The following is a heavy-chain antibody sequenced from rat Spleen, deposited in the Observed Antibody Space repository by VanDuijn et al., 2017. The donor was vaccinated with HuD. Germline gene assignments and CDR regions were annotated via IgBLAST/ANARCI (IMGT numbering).Heavy chain of an antibody. CDR1: GFTFNNYW. D-gene: IGHD1-9*01. CDR2: ITKTGGNT. V-gene: IGHV5-31*01. Sequence: EVQLVESGGGLVQPGRSLKLSCVASGFTFNNYWMTWIRQAPGKGLEWVASITKTGGNTYYPDSVKGRFTISRDNAKSTLYLQMNSLRSEDTATYYCTGALAITRSYVMDAWGQGASVTVSS. CDR3: TGALAITRSYVMDA. J-gene: IGHJ4*01.